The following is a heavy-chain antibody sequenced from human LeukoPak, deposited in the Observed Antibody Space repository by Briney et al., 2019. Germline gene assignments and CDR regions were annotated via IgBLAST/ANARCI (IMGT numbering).Heavy chain of an antibody. CDR2: ISVSGGSA. CDR1: GFTFSNYA. CDR3: SNGAGELRHFASDIHN. D-gene: IGHD1-7*01. Sequence: GGSLRLSCGASGFTFSNYAMSLLRQAPGKGLEWVSTISVSGGSAYYADSVKGRFTISRDNSKNTLYLQINSLRAEDTAVYYCSNGAGELRHFASDIHNWGQGTLVTVSS. V-gene: IGHV3-23*01. J-gene: IGHJ4*02.